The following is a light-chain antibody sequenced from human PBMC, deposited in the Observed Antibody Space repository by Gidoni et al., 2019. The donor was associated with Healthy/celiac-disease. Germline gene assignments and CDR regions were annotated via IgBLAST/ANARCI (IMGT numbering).Light chain of an antibody. CDR3: GTWDSSLSAGI. CDR1: SSNIGNNY. Sequence: QSVLTQPPSVSAAPGQRVTIPCSGSSSNIGNNYVSWYQQLPGTAPKLLIYDNNKRPSGIPDRCSGSKSGTSATLGITGLQTGDEADYYCGTWDSSLSAGIFGGGTKLSVL. J-gene: IGLJ2*01. V-gene: IGLV1-51*01. CDR2: DNN.